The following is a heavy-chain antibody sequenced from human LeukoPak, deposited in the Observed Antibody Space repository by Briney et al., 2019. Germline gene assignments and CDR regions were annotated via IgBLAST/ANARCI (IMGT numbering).Heavy chain of an antibody. V-gene: IGHV3-7*01. CDR1: GFTFSSYW. Sequence: GGSLRLSCAASGFTFSSYWMSWVRQAPGKGLEWVANIKQDGSEKYYVDSVKGRFTISRDNAKNSLYLQMNSLRGEDTAVYYCARVRVERSSWCRDPDYWGQGTRVTVSS. CDR2: IKQDGSEK. J-gene: IGHJ4*02. D-gene: IGHD6-13*01. CDR3: ARVRVERSSWCRDPDY.